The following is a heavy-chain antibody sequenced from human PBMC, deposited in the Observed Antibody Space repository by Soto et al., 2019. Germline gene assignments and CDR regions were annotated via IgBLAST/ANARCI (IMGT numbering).Heavy chain of an antibody. J-gene: IGHJ6*02. Sequence: PGGSLRLSCAASGFTFDDYAMHWVRQAPGKGLEWVSGISWNSGSIGYADSVKGRFTISRDNAKNSLYLQMNSLRAEDTALYYCAKDIVATGLHYYYYGMDVWGQGTTVTVSS. CDR2: ISWNSGSI. D-gene: IGHD5-12*01. CDR3: AKDIVATGLHYYYYGMDV. CDR1: GFTFDDYA. V-gene: IGHV3-9*01.